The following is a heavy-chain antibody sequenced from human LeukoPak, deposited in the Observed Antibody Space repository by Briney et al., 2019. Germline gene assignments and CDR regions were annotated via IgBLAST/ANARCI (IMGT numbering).Heavy chain of an antibody. V-gene: IGHV1-18*01. CDR3: ARDVMSSGWYSFDY. Sequence: ASVKVSCKASGYTFTSYGISWVRQAPGQGREWMGWISAYNGNTNYAQKLQGRVTMTTDTSTSTAYMELRSLRSDDTAVYYCARDVMSSGWYSFDYSSQGTLVTVSS. J-gene: IGHJ4*02. D-gene: IGHD6-19*01. CDR1: GYTFTSYG. CDR2: ISAYNGNT.